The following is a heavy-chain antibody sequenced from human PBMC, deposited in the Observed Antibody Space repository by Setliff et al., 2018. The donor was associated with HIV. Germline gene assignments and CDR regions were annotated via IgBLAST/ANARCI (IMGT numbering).Heavy chain of an antibody. CDR3: ARQMPGVRGVIVASIDY. J-gene: IGHJ4*02. Sequence: SETLSLTCTVSGGSITTYFWSWIRQPPGKGLEWIGSMYHSGSTYYNPSLKSRVTISVDTSKNYFSLKLSYVTAADTAVYYCARQMPGVRGVIVASIDYWGQGTLVTVSS. CDR1: GGSITTYF. CDR2: MYHSGST. D-gene: IGHD3-10*01. V-gene: IGHV4-59*08.